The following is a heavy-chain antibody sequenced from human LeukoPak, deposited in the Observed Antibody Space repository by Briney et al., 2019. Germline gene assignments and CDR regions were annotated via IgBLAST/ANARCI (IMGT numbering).Heavy chain of an antibody. CDR1: GGTFSSYA. J-gene: IGHJ3*02. D-gene: IGHD3-22*01. CDR2: IIPIFGTA. CDR3: ARDLMSEYYDSTGFDI. V-gene: IGHV1-69*13. Sequence: SVTVSCKASGGTFSSYAISWVRQAPGQGLEWMGGIIPIFGTANYAQKFQGRVTITADESMSTAYKELSSLRSEDTAVYYCARDLMSEYYDSTGFDIWGQGTMVTVSS.